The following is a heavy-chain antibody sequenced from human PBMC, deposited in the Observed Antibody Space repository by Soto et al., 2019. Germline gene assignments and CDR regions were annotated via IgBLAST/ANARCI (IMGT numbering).Heavy chain of an antibody. D-gene: IGHD6-19*01. J-gene: IGHJ6*02. Sequence: SQTLSLTCAISGDSVSSNSAAWNWIRQSPSRGLEWLGRTYYRSKWYNDYAVSVKSRITINPDTSKNQFSLQLNSVTPEDTAVYYCARVAVAGPKYYYYGMDVWGQGTTVTVS. V-gene: IGHV6-1*01. CDR2: TYYRSKWYN. CDR1: GDSVSSNSAA. CDR3: ARVAVAGPKYYYYGMDV.